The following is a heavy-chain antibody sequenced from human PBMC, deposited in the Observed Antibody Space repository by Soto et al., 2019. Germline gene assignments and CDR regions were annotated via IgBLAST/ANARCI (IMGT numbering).Heavy chain of an antibody. Sequence: QVQLVQSGAEVRKPGSSVKVSCEASGGSFNNYVISWLRQAPGQGLEWMGGIIPNYEAANYAQKFRGRLTITADKAKNTAYMELNSLRPEDTATYYCARYWKAGTLYGAFDIWGQGTTVIVS. D-gene: IGHD4-17*01. V-gene: IGHV1-69*06. J-gene: IGHJ3*02. CDR1: GGSFNNYV. CDR2: IIPNYEAA. CDR3: ARYWKAGTLYGAFDI.